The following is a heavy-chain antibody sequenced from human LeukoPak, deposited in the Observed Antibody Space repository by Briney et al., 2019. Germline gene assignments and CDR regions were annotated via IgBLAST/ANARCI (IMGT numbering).Heavy chain of an antibody. CDR2: ISSSSSYI. CDR3: ARDTSYYDILTGSYYYYMDV. CDR1: GFTFSSYS. Sequence: GGSLRLSCAASGFTFSSYSMNWVRQAPGKGLEWVSSISSSSSYIYYADSVKGRFTISRDNAKNSLYLQMNSLRAEDTAVYYCARDTSYYDILTGSYYYYMDVWGKGTTVTISS. D-gene: IGHD3-9*01. J-gene: IGHJ6*03. V-gene: IGHV3-21*01.